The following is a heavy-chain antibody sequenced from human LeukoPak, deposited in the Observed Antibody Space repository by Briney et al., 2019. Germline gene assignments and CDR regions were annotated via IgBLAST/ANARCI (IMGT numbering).Heavy chain of an antibody. CDR2: ISYDGSNK. CDR1: GFTFSSYD. V-gene: IGHV3-30*04. J-gene: IGHJ3*02. D-gene: IGHD1-26*01. CDR3: ARERWGDAFDI. Sequence: GGSLRLSCAASGFTFSSYDMHWVRQAPGKGPEWVAVISYDGSNKDYADSVRGRFTISRDNSKSTLYLQMNSPRADDTAVYYCARERWGDAFDIWGQGTKVTVSS.